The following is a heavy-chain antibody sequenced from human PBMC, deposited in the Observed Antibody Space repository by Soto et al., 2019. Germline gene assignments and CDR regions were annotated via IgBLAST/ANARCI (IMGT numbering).Heavy chain of an antibody. V-gene: IGHV4-59*01. CDR3: ARGTGVLWFGELLYNWFDP. CDR2: IYYSGST. CDR1: GSSISSYY. J-gene: IGHJ5*02. D-gene: IGHD3-10*01. Sequence: SETLSLTCTVSGSSISSYYWSWIRQPPGKGLEWIGYIYYSGSTNYNPSLKSRVTISVDTSKNQFSLKLSSVTAADTAVYYCARGTGVLWFGELLYNWFDPWGQGTLVTVS.